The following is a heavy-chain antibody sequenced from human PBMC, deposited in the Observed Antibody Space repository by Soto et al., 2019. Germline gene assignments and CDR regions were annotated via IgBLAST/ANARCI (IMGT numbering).Heavy chain of an antibody. CDR3: ARDRAHYYYYGMDV. CDR1: GFTFSSYA. V-gene: IGHV3-30-3*01. CDR2: ISYDGSNK. J-gene: IGHJ6*02. Sequence: GGSLRLSCAASGFTFSSYAIHWVRQAPGKGLEWVAVISYDGSNKYYADSVKGRFTISRDNSKNTLYLQMNSLRAEDTAVYYCARDRAHYYYYGMDVWGQGTTVTVSS.